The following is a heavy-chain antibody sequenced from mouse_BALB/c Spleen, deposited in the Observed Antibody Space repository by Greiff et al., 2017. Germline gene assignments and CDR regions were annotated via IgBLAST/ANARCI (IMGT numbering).Heavy chain of an antibody. V-gene: IGHV14-3*02. Sequence: EVKLMESGAELVKPGASVKLSCTASGFNIKDTYMHWVKQRPEQGLEWIGRIDPANGNTKYDPKFQGKATITADTSSNTAYLQLSSLTSEDTAVYYCAPVYYDYDGGFAYWGQGTLVTVSA. CDR3: APVYYDYDGGFAY. CDR2: IDPANGNT. D-gene: IGHD2-4*01. CDR1: GFNIKDTY. J-gene: IGHJ3*01.